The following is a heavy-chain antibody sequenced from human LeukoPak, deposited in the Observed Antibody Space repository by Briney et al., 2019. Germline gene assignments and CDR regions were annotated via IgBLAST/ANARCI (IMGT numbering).Heavy chain of an antibody. CDR2: IYHQAGT. Sequence: SETLSLTCTVSGGYMENIYWHWIRQPPGKGLEWIGYIYHQAGTEYNPSLKNRVAISVDTSKNQFSLKLSSVTAADTAVYYCAKIKTTFGVVTHAFDIWGQGTIVTVSP. CDR3: AKIKTTFGVVTHAFDI. J-gene: IGHJ3*02. CDR1: GGYMENIY. V-gene: IGHV4-59*01. D-gene: IGHD3-3*01.